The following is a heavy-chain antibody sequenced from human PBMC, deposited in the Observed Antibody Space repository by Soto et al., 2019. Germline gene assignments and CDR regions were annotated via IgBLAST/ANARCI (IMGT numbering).Heavy chain of an antibody. J-gene: IGHJ2*01. CDR1: GFTFSAYA. D-gene: IGHD1-1*01. Sequence: EVQLLESGGGLVQPGGSLRLSCAASGFTFSAYAMGWVRQAPGKGLEWVSTIHGGGGATHYADSVKGRFTISRDDSKNTLHAPMNSLRAEDTAVYYCAKFEGHLMEYWYLDFWWRGSLVSVPS. CDR2: IHGGGGAT. CDR3: AKFEGHLMEYWYLDF. V-gene: IGHV3-23*01.